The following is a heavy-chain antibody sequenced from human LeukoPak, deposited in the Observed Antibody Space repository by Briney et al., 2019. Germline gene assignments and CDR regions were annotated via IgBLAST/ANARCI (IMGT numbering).Heavy chain of an antibody. CDR3: ASVLNYYDNSGSYYYFDY. D-gene: IGHD3-22*01. CDR1: GGSISTAGHC. V-gene: IGHV4-31*03. Sequence: SETLSLTCTVSGGSISTAGHCWRWVRQHRGRGLGWNVYIHEIGSTYYTASLNSRVTISVDTSENQFSLNLSSVTAPDTAVYYCASVLNYYDNSGSYYYFDYWGQGTQVTVSS. CDR2: IHEIGST. J-gene: IGHJ4*02.